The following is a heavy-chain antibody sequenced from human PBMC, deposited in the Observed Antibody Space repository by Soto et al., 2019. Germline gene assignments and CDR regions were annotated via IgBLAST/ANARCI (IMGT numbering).Heavy chain of an antibody. J-gene: IGHJ3*02. V-gene: IGHV3-21*01. CDR2: ISSSSSYI. Sequence: GGSLRLSCAASGFTSSSYSMNWVRQAPGKGLEWVSSISSSSSYIYYADSVKGRFTISRDNAKNSLYLQMNSLRAEDTAVYYCASVYAYCGGDCYSGDFGAFDIWGQGKMVTVSS. CDR3: ASVYAYCGGDCYSGDFGAFDI. CDR1: GFTSSSYS. D-gene: IGHD2-21*02.